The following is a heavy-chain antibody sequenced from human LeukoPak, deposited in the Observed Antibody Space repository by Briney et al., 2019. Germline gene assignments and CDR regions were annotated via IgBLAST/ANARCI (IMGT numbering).Heavy chain of an antibody. D-gene: IGHD3-10*01. Sequence: GGSLRLSCAASGFTFSDHYMDWVRQAPGKGLEWVGRTRNKANSYTTEYAASVKGRFTISRDDSKNSLYLQMNSLKTEDTAVYYCARSLYGSDYYMDVWGKGTTVTVSS. V-gene: IGHV3-72*01. CDR1: GFTFSDHY. CDR2: TRNKANSYTT. J-gene: IGHJ6*03. CDR3: ARSLYGSDYYMDV.